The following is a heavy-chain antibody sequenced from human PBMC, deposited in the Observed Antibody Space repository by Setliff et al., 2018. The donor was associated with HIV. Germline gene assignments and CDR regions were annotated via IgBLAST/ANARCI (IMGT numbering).Heavy chain of an antibody. CDR3: ARGQGCGGGCHYAFEM. D-gene: IGHD2-21*02. CDR1: GGSISSTIYH. J-gene: IGHJ3*02. Sequence: PSETLSLTCTVSGGSISSTIYHWVWIRQPPGKGLEWIGSIYHSGNTYYMPSLQSRVTISVDMSKNQFSLNLNSVTAADTAVYYCARGQGCGGGCHYAFEMWGQGKMVTVSS. V-gene: IGHV4-39*01. CDR2: IYHSGNT.